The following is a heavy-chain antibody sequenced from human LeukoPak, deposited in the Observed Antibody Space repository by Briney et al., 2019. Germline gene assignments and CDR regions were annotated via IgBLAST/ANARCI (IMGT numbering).Heavy chain of an antibody. D-gene: IGHD2-2*02. J-gene: IGHJ5*02. Sequence: SETLSLTCAVYGGSFSGYYWSWIRQPPGKGLEWIGEINHSGSTNYNPSLKSRVTISVDTSKNQFSLKLSSVTAADTAVYYCASRYCSSTSCYTENWFDPWGRGTLVTVSS. CDR3: ASRYCSSTSCYTENWFDP. CDR2: INHSGST. V-gene: IGHV4-34*01. CDR1: GGSFSGYY.